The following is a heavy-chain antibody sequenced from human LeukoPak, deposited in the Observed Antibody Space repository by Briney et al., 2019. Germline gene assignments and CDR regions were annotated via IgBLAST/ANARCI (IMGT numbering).Heavy chain of an antibody. Sequence: ASVKVSCKASGYTFTSYGTSWVRQAPGQGLEWMGWISAYNGNTNYAQKFQGRATMTTDTTTSTAYMELRSLRSDDTAVYYCAREDLCTSARCYKAFDIWGQGTMVTASS. CDR2: ISAYNGNT. CDR1: GYTFTSYG. CDR3: AREDLCTSARCYKAFDI. D-gene: IGHD2-2*02. J-gene: IGHJ3*02. V-gene: IGHV1-18*01.